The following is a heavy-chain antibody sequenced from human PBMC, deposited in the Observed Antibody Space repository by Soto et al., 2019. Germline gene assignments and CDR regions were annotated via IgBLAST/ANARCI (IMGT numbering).Heavy chain of an antibody. CDR1: GFTFRNHA. Sequence: GGSLRLSCAASGFTFRNHAMSWVRQAPGKGLEWVSAISGSGDRTYYGDSVKGRFTISRDNSKNTLYLQMNSLRAEDTAVYYCAREGNQLLTRGNWFDPWGQGTLVTVSS. V-gene: IGHV3-23*01. J-gene: IGHJ5*02. CDR2: ISGSGDRT. D-gene: IGHD2-2*01. CDR3: AREGNQLLTRGNWFDP.